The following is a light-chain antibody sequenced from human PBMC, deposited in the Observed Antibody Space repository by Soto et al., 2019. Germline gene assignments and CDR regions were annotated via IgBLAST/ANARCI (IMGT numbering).Light chain of an antibody. CDR1: SRHSNYA. V-gene: IGLV4-69*01. CDR3: QTWATGIRV. Sequence: QLVLTQSPSASASLGASVKLTCTLSSRHSNYAIAWHQQQPEKGPRYLMKVNSDGSHSKGDGIPDRFSGSSSGAERYLTISSLRSEDESDYYCQTWATGIRVFGGGTKLTVL. CDR2: VNSDGSH. J-gene: IGLJ3*02.